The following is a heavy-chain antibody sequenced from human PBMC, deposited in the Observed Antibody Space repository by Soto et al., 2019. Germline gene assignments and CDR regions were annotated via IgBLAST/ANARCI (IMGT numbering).Heavy chain of an antibody. V-gene: IGHV3-21*01. J-gene: IGHJ6*02. CDR2: ISSSSSYI. CDR1: GFTFSSYS. D-gene: IGHD3-3*01. CDR3: ARGRSKYYDFWSGPPYGMDV. Sequence: PGGSLRLSCAASGFTFSSYSMNWVRQAPGKGLEWVSSISSSSSYIYYADSVKGRFTISRDNAKNSLYLQMNSLRAEDTAVYYCARGRSKYYDFWSGPPYGMDVWGQGTTVTVSS.